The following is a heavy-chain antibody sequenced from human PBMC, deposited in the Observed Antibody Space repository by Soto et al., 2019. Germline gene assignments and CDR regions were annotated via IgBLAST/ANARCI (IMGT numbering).Heavy chain of an antibody. CDR1: GGSISSGGYY. CDR2: IYYSGST. V-gene: IGHV4-31*02. D-gene: IGHD1-1*01. Sequence: QVQLQEPGPGLVKPSQTLSLTWTVSGGSISSGGYYWSWIRQHPGKGLEWIGYIYYSGSTYYNPSHKRRVTISVDTSKNQFSLKLSAVPAAGTAVYYCAGGEMPTTGYNCFDPWRQGTMVTVSS. CDR3: AGGEMPTTGYNCFDP. J-gene: IGHJ5*02.